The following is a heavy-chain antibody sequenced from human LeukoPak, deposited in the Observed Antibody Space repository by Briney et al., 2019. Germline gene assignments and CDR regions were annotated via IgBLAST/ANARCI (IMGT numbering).Heavy chain of an antibody. CDR2: INWGRNHI. CDR3: ARDNSGWSRDY. D-gene: IGHD6-19*01. J-gene: IGHJ4*02. CDR1: GFTLRSYS. Sequence: GGSLRLSCAASGFTLRSYSMSWVRQAPGKGLELVSSINWGRNHIYYADAVQGRFTISSDNAKNSLYLQMNSLRAEDTAIYYCARDNSGWSRDYWGQGTLVTVSS. V-gene: IGHV3-21*06.